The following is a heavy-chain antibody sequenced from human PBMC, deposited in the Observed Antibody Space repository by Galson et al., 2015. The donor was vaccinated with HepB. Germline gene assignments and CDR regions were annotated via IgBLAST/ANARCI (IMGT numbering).Heavy chain of an antibody. CDR2: INPSGGSA. V-gene: IGHV1-46*03. Sequence: SVKVSCKASGYTFINYYMHWVRRAPGQGLEWMGIINPSGGSATYAQKFQGRVTMTRDTSTTTVYMELNSLRSEDTAVYYCTRETRITMFRGAPDAFHIWGQGTMVTVSS. J-gene: IGHJ3*02. D-gene: IGHD3-10*01. CDR1: GYTFINYY. CDR3: TRETRITMFRGAPDAFHI.